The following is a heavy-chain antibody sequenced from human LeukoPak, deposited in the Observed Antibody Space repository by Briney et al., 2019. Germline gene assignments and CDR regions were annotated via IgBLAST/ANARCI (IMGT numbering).Heavy chain of an antibody. CDR2: IKRKTDGGTT. Sequence: PGGTLRLSRAASGFTFSNAWMSWVRQAPGKGLEWVGSIKRKTDGGTTDYDAPVKGRFTISRDDSKNTLYRQMNSLKTKDRAVYYCTTVGYWGQGTLVTVSS. CDR3: TTVGY. CDR1: GFTFSNAW. V-gene: IGHV3-15*01. J-gene: IGHJ4*02.